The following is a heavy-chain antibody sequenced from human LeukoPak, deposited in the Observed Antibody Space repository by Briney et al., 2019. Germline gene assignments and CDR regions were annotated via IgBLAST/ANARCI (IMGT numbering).Heavy chain of an antibody. Sequence: GGSLRLSCAASGFTFSSYGMHWVRQAPGKGQEWVANIKQDGSETYYVDSVKGRFTISRDNAKNSLYLQMNSLRAEDTAVYYCAAEIAVAGLTDYWGQGTLVTVSS. CDR1: GFTFSSYG. V-gene: IGHV3-7*01. J-gene: IGHJ4*02. CDR2: IKQDGSET. D-gene: IGHD6-19*01. CDR3: AAEIAVAGLTDY.